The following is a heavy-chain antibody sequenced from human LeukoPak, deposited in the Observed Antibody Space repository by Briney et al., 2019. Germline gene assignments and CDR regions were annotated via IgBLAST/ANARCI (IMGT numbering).Heavy chain of an antibody. Sequence: GGSLRLSCAASGFTFSSYWMHWVRQAPGKGLEWVSAISGSGGSTYYADSVKGRFTISRDNSKNTLYLQMNSLRAEDTAVYYCAKGGVSYSGSYWGQGTLVTVSS. V-gene: IGHV3-23*01. J-gene: IGHJ4*02. CDR2: ISGSGGST. CDR1: GFTFSSYW. CDR3: AKGGVSYSGSY. D-gene: IGHD1-26*01.